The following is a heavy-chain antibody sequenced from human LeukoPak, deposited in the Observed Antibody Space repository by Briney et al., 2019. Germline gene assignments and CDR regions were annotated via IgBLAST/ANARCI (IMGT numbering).Heavy chain of an antibody. V-gene: IGHV3-7*01. J-gene: IGHJ4*02. CDR2: IKQDGSEK. CDR1: GFTFSSFW. D-gene: IGHD5-12*01. CDR3: GREGDISVITYAY. Sequence: GGSLILSCAASGFTFSSFWMNWLRQAPGKGLEWVANIKQDGSEKYYADSVKGRFTISRDNAKNSLFLQMNSLRAEDTAVYYCGREGDISVITYAYWGQGTLVTVSS.